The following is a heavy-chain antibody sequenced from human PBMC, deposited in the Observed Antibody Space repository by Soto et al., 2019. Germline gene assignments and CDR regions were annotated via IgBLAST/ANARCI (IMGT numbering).Heavy chain of an antibody. J-gene: IGHJ6*02. CDR3: AREPHSSWRSYYYYGMDV. CDR2: INPNSGGT. Sequence: GASVKVSCKASGYTSTGYYMHWVRQAPGQGLEWMGWINPNSGGTNYAQKFQGRVTMTRDTSISTAYMELSRLRSDDTAVYYCAREPHSSWRSYYYYGMDVWGQGTTVTVSS. V-gene: IGHV1-2*02. CDR1: GYTSTGYY. D-gene: IGHD6-13*01.